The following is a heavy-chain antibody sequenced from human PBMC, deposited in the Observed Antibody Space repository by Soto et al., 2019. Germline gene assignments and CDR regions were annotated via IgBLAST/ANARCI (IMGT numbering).Heavy chain of an antibody. V-gene: IGHV1-69*01. J-gene: IGHJ6*02. CDR1: GGTFSSYA. CDR3: ARDRCSSTSCSPSYYYYGMDV. CDR2: IIPIFGTA. D-gene: IGHD2-2*01. Sequence: VQLVQSGAEVKKPGSSVKVSCKASGGTFSSYAISWVRQAPGQGLEWMGGIIPIFGTANYAQKFQGRVTITADESTSTAYMELSSLRSEDTAVYYCARDRCSSTSCSPSYYYYGMDVWGQGTTVTVSS.